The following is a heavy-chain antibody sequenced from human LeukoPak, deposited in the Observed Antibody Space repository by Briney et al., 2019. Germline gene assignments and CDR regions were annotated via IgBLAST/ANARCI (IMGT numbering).Heavy chain of an antibody. CDR3: ARHEYSSTWYYFDY. Sequence: SETLSLTCTVSGGSISGSRSYWGWIRQPPGKGLEWIGTIYYSGSTYYNPSLKSRVIISVDTSKNQFSLKLSSVTAADTAVYYCARHEYSSTWYYFDYWGQGTLVTVSS. V-gene: IGHV4-39*01. CDR1: GGSISGSRSY. D-gene: IGHD6-6*01. J-gene: IGHJ4*02. CDR2: IYYSGST.